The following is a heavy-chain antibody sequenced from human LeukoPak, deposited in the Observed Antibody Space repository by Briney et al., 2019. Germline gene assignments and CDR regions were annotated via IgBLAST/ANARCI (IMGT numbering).Heavy chain of an antibody. CDR1: GFTFGSYS. CDR2: ISSSSGTI. Sequence: GGSLRLSCAASGFTFGSYSMNWVRQAPGKGLEWVSYISSSSGTIYYADSVKGRFTISRDNAKNSLYLQMNSLRAEDTAVYYCARGGSYLSAFDIWGQGTMVTVSS. CDR3: ARGGSYLSAFDI. J-gene: IGHJ3*02. V-gene: IGHV3-48*01. D-gene: IGHD1-26*01.